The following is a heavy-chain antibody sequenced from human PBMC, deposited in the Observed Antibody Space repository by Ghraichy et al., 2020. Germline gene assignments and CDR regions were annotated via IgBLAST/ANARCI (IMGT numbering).Heavy chain of an antibody. Sequence: GGSLRLSCAASGFTVTSYAMHWVRQAPGKGLEWVAFISYDGNHKYSADSVRGRFAISRDNSNNTLYLQMNSLRAEDTAVYSCVRHGRVIPYLDLWGRGTLVTLPS. CDR2: ISYDGNHK. CDR1: GFTVTSYA. V-gene: IGHV3-30*09. J-gene: IGHJ2*01. CDR3: VRHGRVIPYLDL. D-gene: IGHD2-15*01.